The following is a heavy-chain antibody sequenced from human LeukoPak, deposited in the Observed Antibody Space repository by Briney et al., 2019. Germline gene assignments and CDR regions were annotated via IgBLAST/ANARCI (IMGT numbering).Heavy chain of an antibody. V-gene: IGHV1-2*02. J-gene: IGHJ5*02. CDR2: INPNSGGT. CDR1: GYTFTGYY. D-gene: IGHD2-2*01. CDR3: ARVFRAAIRVNWFDP. Sequence: ASVKVSCKASGYTFTGYYMHWVRQAPGQGLEWMGWINPNSGGTNYAQKFQGRVTMTRDTSISTAYMELSRLRSDDMAVYYCARVFRAAIRVNWFDPWGQGTLVTVSS.